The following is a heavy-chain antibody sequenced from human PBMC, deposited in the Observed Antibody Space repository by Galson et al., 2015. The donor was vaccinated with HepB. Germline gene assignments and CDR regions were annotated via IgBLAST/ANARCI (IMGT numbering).Heavy chain of an antibody. V-gene: IGHV2-5*02. D-gene: IGHD3-22*01. J-gene: IGHJ4*02. CDR3: AHTDANRPNYYDSSGYYGY. CDR1: GFSLSTSGVG. Sequence: PALVKPTQTLTLTCTFSGFSLSTSGVGVGWIRQPPGKALEWLALIYWDDDKRYSPSLKSRLTITKDTSKNQVVLTMTNMDPVDTATYYCAHTDANRPNYYDSSGYYGYWGQGTLVTVSS. CDR2: IYWDDDK.